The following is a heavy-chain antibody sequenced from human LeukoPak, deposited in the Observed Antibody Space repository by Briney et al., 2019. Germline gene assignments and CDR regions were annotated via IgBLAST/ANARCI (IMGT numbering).Heavy chain of an antibody. CDR1: GGSISSYY. D-gene: IGHD3-22*01. V-gene: IGHV4-59*01. CDR3: ARSKMIADAFDI. Sequence: SETLSLTCTVSGGSISSYYWSWIRQPPGKGLEWIGYIYYSGSTNYNPSLKSRVTIPVDTSKNQFSLKLSSVTAADTAVYYCARSKMIADAFDIWGQGTMVTVSS. CDR2: IYYSGST. J-gene: IGHJ3*02.